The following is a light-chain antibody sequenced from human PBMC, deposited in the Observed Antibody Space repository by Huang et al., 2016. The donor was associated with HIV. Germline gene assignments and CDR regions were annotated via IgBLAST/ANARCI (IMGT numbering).Light chain of an antibody. Sequence: DIKMTQSPSSLSASVGDRVTITCQASQDISNYLNWFQQKPGKAPKLLIYDASNLETGVPSRFSGSGSGTDFTFTISSLQPEDIATYYCQQYDIMYTFGQGTKLEIK. CDR3: QQYDIMYT. J-gene: IGKJ2*01. CDR2: DAS. V-gene: IGKV1-33*01. CDR1: QDISNY.